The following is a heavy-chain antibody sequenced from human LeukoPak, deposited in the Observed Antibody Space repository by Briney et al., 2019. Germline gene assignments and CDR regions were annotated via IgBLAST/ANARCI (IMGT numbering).Heavy chain of an antibody. D-gene: IGHD4-17*01. CDR3: ASGKDYGFDY. Sequence: GRSLRLSCAASGFTFSGYAMHWVRQAPGKGLEWVAVISYDGSNEYYADSVKGRFTISRDNSKNTLYLQMHSLRAEDTAVYYCASGKDYGFDYWGQGTLVTVSS. J-gene: IGHJ4*02. CDR1: GFTFSGYA. V-gene: IGHV3-30-3*01. CDR2: ISYDGSNE.